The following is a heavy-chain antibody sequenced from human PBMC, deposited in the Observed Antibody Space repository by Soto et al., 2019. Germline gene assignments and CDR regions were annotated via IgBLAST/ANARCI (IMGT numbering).Heavy chain of an antibody. D-gene: IGHD1-1*01. J-gene: IGHJ6*02. Sequence: GGSLRLSCAASGFTFSSYGMHWVRQAPGKGLEWVAVISYDGSNKYYADSVKGRFTISRDNSKNTLYLQMNSLRAEDTAVYYCAKASQPAKHYYYYGMDVWGQGTTVTVSS. CDR3: AKASQPAKHYYYYGMDV. V-gene: IGHV3-30*18. CDR1: GFTFSSYG. CDR2: ISYDGSNK.